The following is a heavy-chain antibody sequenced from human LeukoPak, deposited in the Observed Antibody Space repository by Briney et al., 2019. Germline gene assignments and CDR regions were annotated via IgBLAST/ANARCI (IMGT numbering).Heavy chain of an antibody. Sequence: ASVKVSCKASGYTFTGYYMHWVRQAPGQGLEWMGWINPNSGGTNYAQKFQGRVTITTDESTSTAYMELSSLRSEDTAVYYCARYCGGDCYENWFDPWGQGTLVTVSS. D-gene: IGHD2-21*02. CDR2: INPNSGGT. J-gene: IGHJ5*02. CDR3: ARYCGGDCYENWFDP. CDR1: GYTFTGYY. V-gene: IGHV1-2*02.